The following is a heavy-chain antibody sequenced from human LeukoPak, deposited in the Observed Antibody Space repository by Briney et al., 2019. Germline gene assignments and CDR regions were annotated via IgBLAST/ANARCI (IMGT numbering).Heavy chain of an antibody. CDR2: LYTGGTT. CDR1: GFTLSSNY. Sequence: PGGSLRLSCAASGFTLSSNYMTWVREAPGKGREGVSVLYTGGTTYYADSVKGRFTNSRDNSKNTVYLDMKSLRAEDTAVYYCARAVDIVARTPFDLWGQGTMVTVSS. D-gene: IGHD5-12*01. V-gene: IGHV3-66*01. CDR3: ARAVDIVARTPFDL. J-gene: IGHJ3*01.